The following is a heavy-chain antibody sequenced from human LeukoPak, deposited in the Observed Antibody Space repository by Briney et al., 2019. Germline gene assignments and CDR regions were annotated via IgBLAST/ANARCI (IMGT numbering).Heavy chain of an antibody. CDR1: GYTFTSYD. J-gene: IGHJ3*02. V-gene: IGHV1-8*03. CDR2: MNPNSGNT. Sequence: ASVKVSCKASGYTFTSYDINWVRQATGQGLEWMGWMNPNSGNTGYAQKFQGRVIITRNTSISTAYMELSSLRSEDTAVYYCARPILPGGTDAFDIWGQGTMVTVSS. CDR3: ARPILPGGTDAFDI. D-gene: IGHD1-1*01.